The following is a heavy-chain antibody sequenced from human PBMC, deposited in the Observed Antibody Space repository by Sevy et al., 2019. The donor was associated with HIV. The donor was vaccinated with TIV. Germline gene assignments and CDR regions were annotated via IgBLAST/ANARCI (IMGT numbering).Heavy chain of an antibody. CDR2: ISYDGSNK. D-gene: IGHD2-15*01. J-gene: IGHJ3*02. V-gene: IGHV3-30*04. CDR1: GFTFSSYA. CDR3: ASLGDIVVVVAAEEDAFDI. Sequence: GGSLGLSCAASGFTFSSYAMHWVRQAPGKGLEWVAVISYDGSNKYYADSVKGRFTISRDNSKNTLYLQMNSLRAEDTAVYYCASLGDIVVVVAAEEDAFDIWGQGTMVTVSS.